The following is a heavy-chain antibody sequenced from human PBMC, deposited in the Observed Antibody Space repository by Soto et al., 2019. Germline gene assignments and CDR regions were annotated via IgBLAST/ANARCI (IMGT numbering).Heavy chain of an antibody. V-gene: IGHV1-69*01. CDR2: IIPIFGTA. J-gene: IGHJ6*02. D-gene: IGHD2-2*01. CDR1: GGTFSSYA. CDR3: ARVGCSSTSCYQYYYYYGMDV. Sequence: QVQLVQSGAEVKKPGSSVKVSCKASGGTFSSYAISWVRQAPGQGLEWMGGIIPIFGTANYAQKFQGRVTITADESTSTAYMELSSLGAEDTAVYYFARVGCSSTSCYQYYYYYGMDVWGQGTTVNVSS.